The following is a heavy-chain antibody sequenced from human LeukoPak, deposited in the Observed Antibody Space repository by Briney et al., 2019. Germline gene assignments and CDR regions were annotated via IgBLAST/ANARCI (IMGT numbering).Heavy chain of an antibody. D-gene: IGHD6-6*01. Sequence: GGSLRLSCAASGFTFSSYWMSWVRQAPGKGLEWVANIKQDGSEKYYADSVKGRFTISRDNSKNTLYLQMNSLRAEDTAVYYCAKDRSSSFSGFLEYWGQGTLVTVSS. J-gene: IGHJ4*02. V-gene: IGHV3-7*05. CDR1: GFTFSSYW. CDR3: AKDRSSSFSGFLEY. CDR2: IKQDGSEK.